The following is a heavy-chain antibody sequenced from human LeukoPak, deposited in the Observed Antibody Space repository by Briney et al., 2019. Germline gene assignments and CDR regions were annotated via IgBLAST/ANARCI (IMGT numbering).Heavy chain of an antibody. V-gene: IGHV1-2*02. CDR3: AREEVIAAAGPTLDY. CDR2: INPNSGGT. D-gene: IGHD6-13*01. Sequence: GASVKVSCKASGYTFTDYYMHWVRQAPGQGLEWMGWINPNSGGTNYAQKFQGRVTMTRDTSISTAYMELSRLRSDDTAVFYCAREEVIAAAGPTLDYWGQGALATVSS. J-gene: IGHJ4*02. CDR1: GYTFTDYY.